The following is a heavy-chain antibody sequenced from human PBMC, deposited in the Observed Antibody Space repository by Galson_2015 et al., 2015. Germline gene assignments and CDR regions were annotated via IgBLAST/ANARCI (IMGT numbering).Heavy chain of an antibody. CDR2: IWYDGSNK. CDR1: GFTFSSYG. V-gene: IGHV3-33*01. D-gene: IGHD4-17*01. CDR3: ARDIRGTTVTTIRYYFDY. Sequence: SLRLSCAASGFTFSSYGMHWVRQAPGKGLEWVAVIWYDGSNKYYADSVKGRFTISRDNSKNTLYLQMNSLRAEDTAVYYCARDIRGTTVTTIRYYFDYWGQGTLVTVSS. J-gene: IGHJ4*02.